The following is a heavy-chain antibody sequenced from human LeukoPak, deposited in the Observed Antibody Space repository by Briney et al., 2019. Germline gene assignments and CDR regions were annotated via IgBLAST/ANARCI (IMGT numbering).Heavy chain of an antibody. V-gene: IGHV3-21*01. CDR1: GFIFSSYS. CDR2: ISSSSSYI. J-gene: IGHJ4*02. D-gene: IGHD1-26*01. CDR3: ARGGEPVGFDY. Sequence: GGSLRLSCAASGFIFSSYSMNWVRQAPGKGLEWVSSISSSSSYIYYADSVKGRFTISRDNAKNSLSLQMNSLRAEDTAVYYCARGGEPVGFDYWGQGTLVTVPS.